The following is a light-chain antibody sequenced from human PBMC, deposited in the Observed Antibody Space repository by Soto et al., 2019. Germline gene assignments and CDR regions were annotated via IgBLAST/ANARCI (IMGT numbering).Light chain of an antibody. CDR1: QSVSSSY. CDR3: QQYGSSPPLT. CDR2: GAS. J-gene: IGKJ4*01. Sequence: EIVLTQSPGTLSLSPGERATLSCRASQSVSSSYLAWYQQKPGQAPRLLIYGASSRATGIPDRFSGSGSGTDFTITISTLEPEDFAVYYCQQYGSSPPLTFGGGTEVEIK. V-gene: IGKV3-20*01.